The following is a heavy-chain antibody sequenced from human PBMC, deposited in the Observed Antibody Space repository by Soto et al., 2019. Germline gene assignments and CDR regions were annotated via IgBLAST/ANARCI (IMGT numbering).Heavy chain of an antibody. D-gene: IGHD3-9*01. Sequence: GGSLRLSWSASGFTFSSYGRHWVRQAPGKGLEYVSAISSNGGSTYYADSVKGRFTISRDNSKNTLYLQMSSLRAEDTAVYYCVKSPFDWLSAWFDPWGQGTLVTVSS. CDR1: GFTFSSYG. J-gene: IGHJ5*02. CDR2: ISSNGGST. CDR3: VKSPFDWLSAWFDP. V-gene: IGHV3-64D*06.